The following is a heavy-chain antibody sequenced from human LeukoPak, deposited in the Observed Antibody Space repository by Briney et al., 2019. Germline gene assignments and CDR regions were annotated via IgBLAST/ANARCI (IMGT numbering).Heavy chain of an antibody. CDR2: INHGGST. J-gene: IGHJ4*02. V-gene: IGHV4-34*01. CDR1: GGSFRDDY. CDR3: ARRQSSSWSYFDH. Sequence: PSETLSLTCTVSGGSFRDDYWRCIRQPPGKGLEWIGEINHGGSTNYNPSLKSRVSMSVATSKNHFSLKLTSVTAADTAVYYCARRQSSSWSYFDHWGQGTLVTVSS. D-gene: IGHD6-13*01.